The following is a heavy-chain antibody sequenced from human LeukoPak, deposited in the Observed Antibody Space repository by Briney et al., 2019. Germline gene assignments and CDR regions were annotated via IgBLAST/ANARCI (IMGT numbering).Heavy chain of an antibody. CDR3: AKAGPDYYYCTNGVCYTPDY. CDR2: ISGSGGST. D-gene: IGHD2-8*01. V-gene: IGHV3-23*01. Sequence: DPGGSLRLSCAASGFTFSSYAMSWVRQAPGKGLEWVSAISGSGGSTYYADSVKGRFTISRDNSKNTLYLQMNSLRAEDTAVYYCAKAGPDYYYCTNGVCYTPDYWGQGTLVTVSS. CDR1: GFTFSSYA. J-gene: IGHJ4*02.